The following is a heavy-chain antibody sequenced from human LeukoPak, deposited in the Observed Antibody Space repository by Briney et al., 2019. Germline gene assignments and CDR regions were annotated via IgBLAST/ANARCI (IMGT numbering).Heavy chain of an antibody. CDR3: ARDSAPPDAFDI. CDR1: GVSISSSNW. V-gene: IGHV4-4*02. Sequence: SETLSLTCAVSGVSISSSNWWSWVRQPPGKGLGWIGEIYHSGSTNYNPSLKSRVTISVDKSKNQFSLKLSSVTAADTAVYYCARDSAPPDAFDIWGQGTMVTVSS. J-gene: IGHJ3*02. CDR2: IYHSGST.